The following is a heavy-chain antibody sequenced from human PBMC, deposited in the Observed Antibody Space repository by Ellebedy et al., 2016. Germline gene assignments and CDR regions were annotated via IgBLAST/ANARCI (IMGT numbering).Heavy chain of an antibody. J-gene: IGHJ5*02. D-gene: IGHD3-16*01. Sequence: GESLKISXAASGFTFSLAGMTWVRQAPGKGLEWVATIVFSGTATYYADSVKGRFTISRDNAKNSLYLQMNSLRAEDTAVYYCARGVGGTSLNWFDPWGQGTLVTVSS. CDR2: IVFSGTAT. V-gene: IGHV3-21*01. CDR3: ARGVGGTSLNWFDP. CDR1: GFTFSLAG.